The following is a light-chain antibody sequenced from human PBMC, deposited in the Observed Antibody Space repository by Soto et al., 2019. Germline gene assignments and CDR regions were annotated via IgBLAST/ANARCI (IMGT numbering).Light chain of an antibody. CDR2: EVS. CDR3: CSYAGSSTFEV. Sequence: QSALTQPAAVSGSPGQSITISCTGTSSDVGSYNLVSWYQQHPGKAPKLMIYEVSKRPSGVSNRFSGSKSGNTASLTISGLQAEDEADYYSCSYAGSSTFEVFGGGTKVTVL. CDR1: SSDVGSYNL. J-gene: IGLJ2*01. V-gene: IGLV2-23*02.